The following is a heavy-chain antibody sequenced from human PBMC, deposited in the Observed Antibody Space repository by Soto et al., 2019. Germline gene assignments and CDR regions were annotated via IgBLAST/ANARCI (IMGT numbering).Heavy chain of an antibody. Sequence: SVKVSCKASGGTFSSYTISWVRQAPGQGLEWMGRIIPILGIANYAQKFQGRVTITADKSTSTAYMELSSLRSEDTAVYYCARWIAAAGTRWFDPWGQGTLVTVSS. D-gene: IGHD6-13*01. CDR2: IIPILGIA. CDR1: GGTFSSYT. J-gene: IGHJ5*02. CDR3: ARWIAAAGTRWFDP. V-gene: IGHV1-69*02.